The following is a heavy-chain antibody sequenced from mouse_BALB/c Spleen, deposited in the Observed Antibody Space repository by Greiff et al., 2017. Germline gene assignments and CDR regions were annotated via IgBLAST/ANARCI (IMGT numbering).Heavy chain of an antibody. D-gene: IGHD1-1*01. Sequence: EVMLVESGGGLVKPGGSLKLSCAASGFTFSSYAMSWVRQTPEKRLEWVASISSGGSTYYPDSVKGRFTISRDNARNILYLQMSSLRSEDTAMYYCARGRGSTTGSYYFDDWGQGTTLTVSS. CDR3: ARGRGSTTGSYYFDD. CDR1: GFTFSSYA. J-gene: IGHJ2*01. CDR2: ISSGGST. V-gene: IGHV5-6-5*01.